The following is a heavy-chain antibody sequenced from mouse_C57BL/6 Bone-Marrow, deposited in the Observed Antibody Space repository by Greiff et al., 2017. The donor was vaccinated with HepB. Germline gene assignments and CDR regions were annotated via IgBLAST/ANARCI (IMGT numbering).Heavy chain of an antibody. CDR1: GYTFTSYW. CDR2: IYPSDSET. CDR3: ARKHYYGSI. Sequence: QVQLQQPGAELVRPGSSVKLSCKASGYTFTSYWMDWVKQRPGQGLEWIGNIYPSDSETHYNQKFKDQATLTVDKSSSTAYMQLSSLTSEDSAVYYCARKHYYGSIWGQGTTLTVSS. V-gene: IGHV1-61*01. J-gene: IGHJ2*01. D-gene: IGHD1-1*01.